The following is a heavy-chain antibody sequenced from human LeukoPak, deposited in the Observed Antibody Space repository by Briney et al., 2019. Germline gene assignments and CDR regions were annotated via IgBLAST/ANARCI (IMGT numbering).Heavy chain of an antibody. CDR3: ARDSGYGSGSLGSDY. D-gene: IGHD3-10*01. CDR1: GFTFSTST. J-gene: IGHJ4*02. V-gene: IGHV3-21*01. CDR2: ISSSGDHI. Sequence: GGSLRLSCAASGFTFSTSTMNWVRQAPGKGLEWVSSISSSGDHIYYADSVKGRFTISRDNAKNSLYLQMNSLRAEDTAVYYCARDSGYGSGSLGSDYWGQGTLVTVSS.